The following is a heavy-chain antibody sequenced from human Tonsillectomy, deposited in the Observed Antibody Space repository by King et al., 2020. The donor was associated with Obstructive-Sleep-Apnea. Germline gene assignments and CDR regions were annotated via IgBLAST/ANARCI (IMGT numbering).Heavy chain of an antibody. CDR2: VIPILDIA. J-gene: IGHJ4*02. V-gene: IGHV1-69*09. Sequence: QLVQSGAEVKKPGSSVKVSCKASGGTFSRYAISWVRQAPGQGLEWMGRVIPILDIANNAQKFQGRVTITADQSTSTAYMELSSLKSEDTAVYYCARDGNAAYYYDSSGFYFHYWGQGTLVTVSS. CDR1: GGTFSRYA. CDR3: ARDGNAAYYYDSSGFYFHY. D-gene: IGHD3-22*01.